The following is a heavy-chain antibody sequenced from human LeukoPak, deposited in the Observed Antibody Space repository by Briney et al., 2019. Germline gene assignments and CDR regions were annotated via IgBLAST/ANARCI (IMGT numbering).Heavy chain of an antibody. Sequence: GRSLRLSCAASGSTFSSYGMHWVRQAPGKGLEWVAVISYDGSNKYYADSVKGRFTISRDNSKNTLYLQMNSLRAEDTAVYYCAKDEVAYCGGDCYSHYWGQGTLVTVSS. CDR2: ISYDGSNK. CDR3: AKDEVAYCGGDCYSHY. D-gene: IGHD2-21*02. J-gene: IGHJ4*02. CDR1: GSTFSSYG. V-gene: IGHV3-30*18.